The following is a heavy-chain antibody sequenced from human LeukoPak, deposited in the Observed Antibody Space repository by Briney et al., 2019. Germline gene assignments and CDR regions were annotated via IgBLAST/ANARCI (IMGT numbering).Heavy chain of an antibody. V-gene: IGHV3-74*01. CDR2: INNDGSSA. CDR1: GFTFNNYW. Sequence: GGSLRLSCAASGFTFNNYWIHWVRQVPGKGLVWVSRINNDGSSASYVDSVKGRFTISRDNAKNTLFLQMNSLRAEDTAVYYCARRGTGHGMDVWGQGTTVTVSS. J-gene: IGHJ6*02. D-gene: IGHD1-1*01. CDR3: ARRGTGHGMDV.